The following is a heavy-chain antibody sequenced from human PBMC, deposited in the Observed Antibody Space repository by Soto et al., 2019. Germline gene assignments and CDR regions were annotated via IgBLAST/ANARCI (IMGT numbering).Heavy chain of an antibody. D-gene: IGHD6-13*01. CDR3: ARDAAAGLNDY. CDR1: GYSFTSYG. CDR2: ISVYNGNT. Sequence: ASVKVSCKASGYSFTSYGISWVRQAPGQGFDWLGWISVYNGNTKYAQKFQGRVTMTTDTSTSTVFMEVRSLSFDDTAVYYCARDAAAGLNDYWGQGTLVTVSS. V-gene: IGHV1-18*01. J-gene: IGHJ4*02.